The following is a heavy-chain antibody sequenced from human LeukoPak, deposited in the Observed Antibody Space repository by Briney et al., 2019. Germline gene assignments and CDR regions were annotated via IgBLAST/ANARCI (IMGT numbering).Heavy chain of an antibody. V-gene: IGHV3-13*01. Sequence: GGSLRLSCAVSGFSFDNYDMHWVRQISGEGLEWVAAIGTGGDTYYRDSVKGRFTISRGNAKNSLYLQMNSLRVGDTAVYYRVRDYGPGGFGPWGQGALVTVSS. CDR2: IGTGGDT. CDR3: VRDYGPGGFGP. J-gene: IGHJ5*02. CDR1: GFSFDNYD. D-gene: IGHD3-10*01.